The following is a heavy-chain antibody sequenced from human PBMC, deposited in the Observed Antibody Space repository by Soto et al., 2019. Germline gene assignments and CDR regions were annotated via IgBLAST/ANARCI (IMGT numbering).Heavy chain of an antibody. D-gene: IGHD2-8*01. CDR3: ARGVNGYYYVDY. CDR1: GFISSSYW. CDR2: TKRDGSRT. Sequence: EVQLVESGGNVLQPGGSLRLSCAASGFISSSYWMHWVRQAPGKGLVWVSRTKRDGSRTDYADSVKGRFAVSRDNAKNTVLLQMNSLRADDTAVYYCARGVNGYYYVDYWGQGTLVTVSS. J-gene: IGHJ4*02. V-gene: IGHV3-74*01.